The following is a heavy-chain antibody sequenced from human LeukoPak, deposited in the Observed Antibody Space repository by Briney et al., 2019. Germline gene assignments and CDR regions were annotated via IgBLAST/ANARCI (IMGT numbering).Heavy chain of an antibody. CDR2: IYTSGST. D-gene: IGHD6-19*01. CDR1: GGSISSGSYY. V-gene: IGHV4-61*02. Sequence: SETLSLTCTVSGGSISSGSYYWSWIRQPAGKGLEWIGRIYTSGSTNYSPSLKSRVTISVDTSKNQFSLKLSSVTAADTAVYYCARAAPAVAGGSFDYWGQGTLVTVSS. CDR3: ARAAPAVAGGSFDY. J-gene: IGHJ4*02.